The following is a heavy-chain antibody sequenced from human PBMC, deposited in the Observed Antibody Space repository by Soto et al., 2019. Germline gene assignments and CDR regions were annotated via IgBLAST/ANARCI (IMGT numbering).Heavy chain of an antibody. J-gene: IGHJ4*02. Sequence: ASVKVSCKASGGSFSSFAFSWVRQAPGQGLEWMGGIIPMFGSANYAQEFLGRVTFTADDSTSTAYMEISGLTFEDTAVYYCARIAFYYYDSSGRLDYWGQGTLVTVSS. V-gene: IGHV1-69*13. D-gene: IGHD3-22*01. CDR1: GGSFSSFA. CDR2: IIPMFGSA. CDR3: ARIAFYYYDSSGRLDY.